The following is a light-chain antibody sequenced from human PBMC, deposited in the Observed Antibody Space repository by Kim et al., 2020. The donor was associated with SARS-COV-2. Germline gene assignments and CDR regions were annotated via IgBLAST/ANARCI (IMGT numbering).Light chain of an antibody. J-gene: IGLJ2*01. CDR3: SSYTTSSTLV. Sequence: GQSIANLCTGTSSDVGGYNYVSLYPQHPGKAPKLMIYDVSNRPSGVSDRFSGSNSGNTASLTISGLQAEDEADYYFSSYTTSSTLVFGGGTQLTVL. CDR1: SSDVGGYNY. CDR2: DVS. V-gene: IGLV2-14*03.